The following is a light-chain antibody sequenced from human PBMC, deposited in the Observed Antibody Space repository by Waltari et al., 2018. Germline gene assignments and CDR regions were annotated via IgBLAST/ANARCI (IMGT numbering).Light chain of an antibody. J-gene: IGLJ3*02. Sequence: QPLLTQPPSSSASPGESARLTCTLPSDINFVDFKISWYQQKPGSPPRFLLYYKSDSEKAQGSGVPSRFSGSKDASANAGILLISGLQSEDEADYYCMFWPSNVWVFGGGTKLTVL. V-gene: IGLV5-37*01. CDR3: MFWPSNVWV. CDR1: SDINFVDFK. CDR2: YKSDSEK.